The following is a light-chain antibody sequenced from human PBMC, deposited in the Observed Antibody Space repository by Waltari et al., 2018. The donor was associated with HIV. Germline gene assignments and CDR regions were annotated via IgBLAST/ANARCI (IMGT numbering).Light chain of an antibody. J-gene: IGLJ2*01. V-gene: IGLV1-40*01. CDR3: QSYDSSLSGYVV. Sequence: QSVLTQPPSVSGAPGQRVTISCTVSSSNIGADYDAHWYQHLPGTAPKLLIYANTQRPSGVPDRFSGSKSGTSAALAITGLQAEDEAEYSCQSYDSSLSGYVVFGGGTKLPVL. CDR2: ANT. CDR1: SSNIGADYD.